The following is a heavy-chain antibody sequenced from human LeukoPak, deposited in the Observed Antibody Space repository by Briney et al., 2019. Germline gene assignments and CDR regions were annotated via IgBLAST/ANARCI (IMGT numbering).Heavy chain of an antibody. J-gene: IGHJ6*03. CDR1: GFTFDDYG. Sequence: PGGSLRLSCAASGFTFDDYGMSWVRQAPGKGLEWVSGINWNGGSRGYSDSVKGRFSISRDNAKNSLYLQMNSLRPEDTALYYCAGTLGTYYYYYYMDVWGKGTTVTVSS. CDR2: INWNGGSR. CDR3: AGTLGTYYYYYYMDV. V-gene: IGHV3-20*04.